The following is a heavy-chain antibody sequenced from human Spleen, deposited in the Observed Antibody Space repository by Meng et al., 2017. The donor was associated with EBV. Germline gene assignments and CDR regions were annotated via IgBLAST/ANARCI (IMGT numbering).Heavy chain of an antibody. J-gene: IGHJ4*02. Sequence: HAQPPQSGAGPLNPSDPLSPTCPVYGESFIYYHWTLIRQPPAKGLEWIGEIKESEGTKYSPSLKSRVSISLDTSRNQFSLTLNSVTAADTAVYYCVRGSDNWNILVFDYWGQGALVTVSS. CDR2: IKESEGT. D-gene: IGHD1/OR15-1a*01. V-gene: IGHV4-34*02. CDR1: GESFIYYH. CDR3: VRGSDNWNILVFDY.